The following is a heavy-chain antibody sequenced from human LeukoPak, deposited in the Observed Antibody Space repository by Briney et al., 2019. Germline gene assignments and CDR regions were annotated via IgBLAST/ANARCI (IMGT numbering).Heavy chain of an antibody. D-gene: IGHD2-2*01. V-gene: IGHV3-74*01. J-gene: IGHJ4*02. CDR2: INSDGSST. Sequence: GGSLRLSCAASGFTFSSYWMHWVRQAPGKGLVWVSRINSDGSSTSYADSVKGRFTISRDNAKNTLYLQMNSLRAEDTAVYYCAKIQVGDCSSTSCYWCRCWGAFDYWGQGTLVTVSS. CDR1: GFTFSSYW. CDR3: AKIQVGDCSSTSCYWCRCWGAFDY.